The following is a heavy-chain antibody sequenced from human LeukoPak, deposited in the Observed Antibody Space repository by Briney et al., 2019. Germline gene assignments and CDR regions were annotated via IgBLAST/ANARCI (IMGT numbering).Heavy chain of an antibody. D-gene: IGHD4-17*01. CDR2: IYYGGST. CDR3: AIRTYYGDFDY. J-gene: IGHJ4*02. CDR1: GGSVSSSTYY. Sequence: SETLSLTYTVSGGSVSSSTYYWGWIRQPPGKGLEWIGSIYYGGSTYYNPSLNSRVTVSVDTSKNQFSLKLSSVSAADTAVYYCAIRTYYGDFDYWGQGTLVTVSS. V-gene: IGHV4-39*01.